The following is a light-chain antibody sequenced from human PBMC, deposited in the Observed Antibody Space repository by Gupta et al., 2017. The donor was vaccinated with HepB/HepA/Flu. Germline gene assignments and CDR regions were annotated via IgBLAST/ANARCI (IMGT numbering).Light chain of an antibody. CDR3: LLYFGGAQLV. J-gene: IGLJ3*02. V-gene: IGLV7-43*01. Sequence: QTVVTQEPSLTVSPGGTVTLTCASNTGPVTFGDFPNWFQQKPGQPPRALIYSTRNKHPWTPARFSGSLLGGKAALTLSGVQPEDEAEYYCLLYFGGAQLVFGGGTKLTV. CDR2: STR. CDR1: TGPVTFGDF.